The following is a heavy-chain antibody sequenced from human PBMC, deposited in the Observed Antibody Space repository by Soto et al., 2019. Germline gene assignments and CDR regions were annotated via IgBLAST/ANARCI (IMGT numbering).Heavy chain of an antibody. CDR2: SNHSGFS. V-gene: IGHV4-34*01. J-gene: IGHJ6*02. D-gene: IGHD3-3*02. CDR3: ARERQYYHLWSAYQNEGPHGLDV. Sequence: SETLSLTSAVDRGSLSAHSCTRTPHPPGKGLEWIGESNHSGFSNYISSLKSRVSISVDPSKNQFSLILHSVTAADTAVYYCARERQYYHLWSAYQNEGPHGLDVWGQGTAVTVSS. CDR1: RGSLSAHS.